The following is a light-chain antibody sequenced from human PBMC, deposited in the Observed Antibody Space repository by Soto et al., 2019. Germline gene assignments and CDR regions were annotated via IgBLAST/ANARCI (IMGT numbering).Light chain of an antibody. CDR2: GNS. J-gene: IGLJ2*01. Sequence: QPVLTQPPSVSGAPGQRVTISCTGSSSNIGAGYDVHWYQQLPGTAPKLLIYGNSNRPSGVPDPFSGSKSGTSASLAITGLQAEDEADYYCQSYDSSLSGSVFGGGTKLTVL. V-gene: IGLV1-40*01. CDR3: QSYDSSLSGSV. CDR1: SSNIGAGYD.